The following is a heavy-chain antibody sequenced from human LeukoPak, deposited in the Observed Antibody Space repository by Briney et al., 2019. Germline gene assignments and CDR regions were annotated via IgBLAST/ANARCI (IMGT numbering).Heavy chain of an antibody. CDR3: ARLSIAVAGTEDY. Sequence: SVKVSCKASGGTFSSYAISWVRQAPGQGLEWMGGNIPIFGTANYAQKFQGRVTITADKSTSTAYMELSSLRSEDTAVYYCARLSIAVAGTEDYWGQGALVTVSS. CDR1: GGTFSSYA. J-gene: IGHJ4*02. V-gene: IGHV1-69*06. D-gene: IGHD6-19*01. CDR2: NIPIFGTA.